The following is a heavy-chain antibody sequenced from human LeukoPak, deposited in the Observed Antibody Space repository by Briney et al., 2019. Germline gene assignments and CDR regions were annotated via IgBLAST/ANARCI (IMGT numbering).Heavy chain of an antibody. D-gene: IGHD3-3*01. Sequence: SETLSLTCAVYGGSFSGYYWSWIRQPPGKGLEWIGEINHSGSTNYNPSLKSRVTISVDTSKHQFSLKLSSVTAADTAVYYCARGSPYYDFWSGYHRDAFDIWGQGTMVTVSS. CDR3: ARGSPYYDFWSGYHRDAFDI. CDR1: GGSFSGYY. J-gene: IGHJ3*02. V-gene: IGHV4-34*01. CDR2: INHSGST.